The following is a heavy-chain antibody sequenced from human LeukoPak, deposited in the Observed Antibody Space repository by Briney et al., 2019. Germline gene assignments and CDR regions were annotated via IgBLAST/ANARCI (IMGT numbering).Heavy chain of an antibody. CDR1: GGSISSYY. J-gene: IGHJ3*02. D-gene: IGHD2-21*01. CDR2: IYYSGST. CDR3: ARDLLLGLAAFDI. Sequence: KSSETLSLTCTVSGGSISSYYWSWIRQHPGKGLEWIGYIYYSGSTNYNPSLKSRVTISVDTSKNQFSLKLSSVTAADTAVYYCARDLLLGLAAFDIWGQGTMVTVSS. V-gene: IGHV4-59*01.